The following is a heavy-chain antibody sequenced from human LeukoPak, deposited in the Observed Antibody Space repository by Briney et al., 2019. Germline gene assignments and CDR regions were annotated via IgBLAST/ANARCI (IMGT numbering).Heavy chain of an antibody. Sequence: NPNSGNTGYAQKFQGRVTMTRNTSISTAYMELSSLRSEDTAVYYCATGYHNYYYYYYYMDVWGKGTTVTVSS. CDR3: ATGYHNYYYYYYYMDV. V-gene: IGHV1-8*01. D-gene: IGHD2-2*01. CDR2: NPNSGNT. J-gene: IGHJ6*03.